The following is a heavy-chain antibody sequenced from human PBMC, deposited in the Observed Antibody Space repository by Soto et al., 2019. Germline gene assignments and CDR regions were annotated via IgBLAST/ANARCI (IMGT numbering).Heavy chain of an antibody. CDR2: MHRNGNST. V-gene: IGHV3-20*04. D-gene: IGHD4-17*01. Sequence: EVQLVESGGGVVRPGGSLRLACVVTGFSLDEYGMSWVRQAPGKGPEWVSGMHRNGNSTGYADSVKGRFTISRDDAKNSLCLQMNSLRAEDTAFYYCARDHRWGYEYGDYGDSWGHGTLVTVSS. CDR3: ARDHRWGYEYGDYGDS. J-gene: IGHJ5*01. CDR1: GFSLDEYG.